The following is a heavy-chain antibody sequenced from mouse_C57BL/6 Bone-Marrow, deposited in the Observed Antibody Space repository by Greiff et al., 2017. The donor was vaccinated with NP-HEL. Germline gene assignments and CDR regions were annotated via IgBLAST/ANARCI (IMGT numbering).Heavy chain of an antibody. J-gene: IGHJ2*01. Sequence: QVQLKQSGAELVRPGASVTLSCKASGYTFTDYEMHWVKQTPVHGLEWIGAIDPETGGTAYNQKFKGKAILTADKSSSTAYMELRSLTSEDSAVYYCTPSYHWTKGYYFDYWGQGTTLTVSS. V-gene: IGHV1-15*01. CDR2: IDPETGGT. CDR1: GYTFTDYE. D-gene: IGHD1-3*01. CDR3: TPSYHWTKGYYFDY.